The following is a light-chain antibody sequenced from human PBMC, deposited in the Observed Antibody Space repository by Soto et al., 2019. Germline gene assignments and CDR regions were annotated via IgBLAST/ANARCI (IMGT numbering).Light chain of an antibody. V-gene: IGKV1-6*01. CDR3: LQDYSYPYT. Sequence: AIQVTQSPTSLSASVGDRVTITWRASQGIKNDLGWYQQKPGKAPDLLISGASTLQSGVPSRFSGSGSGPDFTLTISSLQPEDFATYFCLQDYSYPYTFGQGTKLEI. J-gene: IGKJ2*01. CDR1: QGIKND. CDR2: GAS.